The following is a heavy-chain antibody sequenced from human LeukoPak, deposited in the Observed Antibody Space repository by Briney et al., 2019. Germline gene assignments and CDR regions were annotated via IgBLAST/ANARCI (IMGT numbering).Heavy chain of an antibody. CDR3: ASPAPYESSGYYKL. CDR1: GGSISSSSYY. V-gene: IGHV4-39*07. Sequence: SETLSLTCTVSGGSISSSSYYWGWIRQPPGKGLEWIGSIYYSGDTYYNPSVESRVTLSLDTSKNQFSLQLNSVTAADTAVYFCASPAPYESSGYYKLWGQGTLVTVSS. J-gene: IGHJ4*02. CDR2: IYYSGDT. D-gene: IGHD3-22*01.